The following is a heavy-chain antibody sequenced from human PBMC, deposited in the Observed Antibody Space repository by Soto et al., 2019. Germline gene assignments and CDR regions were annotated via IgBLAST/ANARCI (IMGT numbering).Heavy chain of an antibody. J-gene: IGHJ6*02. CDR2: IVVGSGNT. Sequence: SVKVSCKASGFTFTSSAMQWVRQARGQRLEWIGWIVVGSGNTNYAQKFQERVTITRDMSTSTAYMELSSLRSEDTAVYYCAADDGLNYYGSGSFYYGMDVWGQGTTVTVSS. CDR1: GFTFTSSA. D-gene: IGHD3-10*01. CDR3: AADDGLNYYGSGSFYYGMDV. V-gene: IGHV1-58*02.